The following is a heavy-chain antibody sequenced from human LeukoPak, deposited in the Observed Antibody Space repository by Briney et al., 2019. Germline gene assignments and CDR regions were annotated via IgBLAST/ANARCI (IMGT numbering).Heavy chain of an antibody. D-gene: IGHD3-10*01. Sequence: GGSLRLSCTASGFTFGDYAMSWVRQAPGKGLEWVGFIRSKAYGGTTEYAASVKGRFTISRDNSKNTLYLQMNSLRAEDTAVYYCARDIAYYGSENFDYWGQGTLVTVSS. CDR2: IRSKAYGGTT. J-gene: IGHJ4*02. CDR3: ARDIAYYGSENFDY. V-gene: IGHV3-49*04. CDR1: GFTFGDYA.